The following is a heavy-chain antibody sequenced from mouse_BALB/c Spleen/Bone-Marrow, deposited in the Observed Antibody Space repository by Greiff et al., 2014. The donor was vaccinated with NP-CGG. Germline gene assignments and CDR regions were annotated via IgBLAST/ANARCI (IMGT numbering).Heavy chain of an antibody. V-gene: IGHV1-80*01. CDR1: GYAFSSYW. D-gene: IGHD2-1*01. J-gene: IGHJ2*01. CDR3: AFGNYDFDY. Sequence: LVESGAELVRPGSSVKISCKASGYAFSSYWMNWVEQRPGQGLEWIGQIYPGDGDTNYSGKFKGKATLTADESSSTAYMQLSSLTSEDSAVYFCAFGNYDFDYWGQGTTLTVSS. CDR2: IYPGDGDT.